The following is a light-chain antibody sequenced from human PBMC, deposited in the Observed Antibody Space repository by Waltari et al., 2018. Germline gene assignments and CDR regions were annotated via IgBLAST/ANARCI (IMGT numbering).Light chain of an antibody. J-gene: IGLJ1*01. V-gene: IGLV2-14*01. CDR2: EVS. CDR1: SSDIGNYNY. Sequence: QPASVSGSPGQSIAISCTGTSSDIGNYNYVSWYQQHPGKAPKLILYEVSDRPSGVSRRFSGSKSGNKATLTISGLQADDEADYYCSSYTNRATLRVFGTGTKVTVL. CDR3: SSYTNRATLRV.